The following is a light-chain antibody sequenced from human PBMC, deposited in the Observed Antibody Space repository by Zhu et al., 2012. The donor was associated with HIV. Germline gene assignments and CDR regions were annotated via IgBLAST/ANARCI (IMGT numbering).Light chain of an antibody. CDR1: QSVTSNY. Sequence: EIVLTQSPGTLSLSPGERATLSCRASQSVTSNYLAWYQQKPGQAPRLLIYGASNRATGIPDRFSGSGSGTDFTLTISGLEPEDFAVYYCQQYGISPLTFGQGTKVEIK. CDR3: QQYGISPLT. CDR2: GAS. J-gene: IGKJ1*01. V-gene: IGKV3-20*01.